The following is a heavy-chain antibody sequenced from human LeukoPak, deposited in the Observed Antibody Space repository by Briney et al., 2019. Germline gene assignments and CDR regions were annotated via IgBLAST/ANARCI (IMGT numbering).Heavy chain of an antibody. CDR3: AITVDCRATTDCYSYFHH. CDR1: GFTFSSYF. D-gene: IGHD2-21*02. V-gene: IGHV3-74*03. J-gene: IGHJ1*01. CDR2: VSNDGTYT. Sequence: GGSLRLSCAASGFTFSSYFMHWVRQAPGKGLVWVSRVSNDGTYTECADSVKGRFTISRDNAKDTLYLQVNSLRAEDTAVYYCAITVDCRATTDCYSYFHHWGQGTLVTVSS.